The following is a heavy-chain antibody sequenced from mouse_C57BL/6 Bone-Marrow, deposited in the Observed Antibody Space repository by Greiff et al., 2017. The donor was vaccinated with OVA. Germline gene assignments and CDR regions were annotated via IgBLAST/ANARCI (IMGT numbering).Heavy chain of an antibody. CDR1: GYTFTDYN. CDR2: INPNNGGT. J-gene: IGHJ1*03. CDR3: ARRYGSPWYFDV. Sequence: EVKLMESGPELVKPGASVKIPCKASGYTFTDYNMDWVKQSHGKSLEWIGDINPNNGGTIYNQKFKGKATLTVDKSSSTAYMELRSLTSEDTAVYYCARRYGSPWYFDVWGTGTTVTVSS. V-gene: IGHV1-18*01. D-gene: IGHD1-1*01.